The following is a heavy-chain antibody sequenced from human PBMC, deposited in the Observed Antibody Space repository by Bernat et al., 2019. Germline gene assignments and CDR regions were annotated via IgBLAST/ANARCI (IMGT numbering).Heavy chain of an antibody. V-gene: IGHV4-61*02. D-gene: IGHD3-10*01. CDR1: GGSISSGSYY. J-gene: IGHJ6*02. CDR3: ASGVSYYYGSGSYYYYGMDV. CDR2: IYTSGST. Sequence: QVQLQESGPGLVKPSQTLSLTCTVSGGSISSGSYYWSWIRQPAGKGLEWIGRIYTSGSTNYNPSLKSRVTISVDTSKNQFSLKLSSVTAADTAVYYCASGVSYYYGSGSYYYYGMDVWGQGPRSPSP.